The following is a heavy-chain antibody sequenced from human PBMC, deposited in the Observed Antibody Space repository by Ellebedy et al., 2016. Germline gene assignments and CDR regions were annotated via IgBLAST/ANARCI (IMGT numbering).Heavy chain of an antibody. CDR3: ARHVNGWGGYFFDY. CDR1: GGSINDYY. V-gene: IGHV4-59*08. Sequence: GSLRLSCTVSGGSINDYYWSWIRQPPGKGLEWIGFISDSGSTNYNPSLKSRVTISLDTSKNQFSLKLSSVTAADTAIYYCARHVNGWGGYFFDYWGQGSLVTVSS. CDR2: ISDSGST. D-gene: IGHD6-19*01. J-gene: IGHJ4*02.